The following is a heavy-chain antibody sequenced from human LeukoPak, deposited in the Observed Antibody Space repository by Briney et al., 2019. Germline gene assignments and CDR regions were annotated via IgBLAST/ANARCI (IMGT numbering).Heavy chain of an antibody. J-gene: IGHJ4*02. CDR3: ARVDYGDYAGEDY. Sequence: GGSLRLSCAASGFTFSRFSMNWVRQAPGKGLEWVSYISSSSGTIYYADSVKGRFTISRDNAKNSLYLQMNSLRAEDTAVYYCARVDYGDYAGEDYWGQGTLVTVSS. V-gene: IGHV3-48*04. D-gene: IGHD4-17*01. CDR1: GFTFSRFS. CDR2: ISSSSGTI.